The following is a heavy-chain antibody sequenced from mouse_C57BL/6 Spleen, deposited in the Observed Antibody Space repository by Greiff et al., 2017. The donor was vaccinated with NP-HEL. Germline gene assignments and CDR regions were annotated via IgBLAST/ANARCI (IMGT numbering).Heavy chain of an antibody. CDR3: TLLGRDYAMDY. Sequence: EVQLQQSGAELVRPGASVKLSCTASGFNIKDDYMHWVKQRPEQGLEWIGWIDPENGDTEYASKFQGKATITADTSSNTAYLQLSSLTSEDTAVYYCTLLGRDYAMDYWGQGTSVTVSS. J-gene: IGHJ4*01. V-gene: IGHV14-4*01. CDR1: GFNIKDDY. CDR2: IDPENGDT. D-gene: IGHD4-1*01.